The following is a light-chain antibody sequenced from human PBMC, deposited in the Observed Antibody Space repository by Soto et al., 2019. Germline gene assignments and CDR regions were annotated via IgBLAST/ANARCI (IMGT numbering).Light chain of an antibody. CDR3: MQAAQTPYT. Sequence: EIVMTQSPLSLPATPGEPASISCRSSQSLLNSNGYTYLDWYLQKPGQSPQFLFYVVSNRSSGVPDRFSGSGSSTDFTLKISRVEAEDVGVYFCMQAAQTPYTFGQGTKLEIK. CDR1: QSLLNSNGYTY. J-gene: IGKJ2*01. CDR2: VVS. V-gene: IGKV2-28*01.